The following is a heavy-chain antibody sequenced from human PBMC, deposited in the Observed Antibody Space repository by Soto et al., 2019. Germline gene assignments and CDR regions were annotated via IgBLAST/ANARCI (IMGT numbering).Heavy chain of an antibody. J-gene: IGHJ5*02. CDR1: GYSFTSYW. Sequence: LKISCKGSGYSFTSYWIGWVRQMPGKGLEWMGITYPGDSDTRYSPSFQGQVTISADKSISTAYLQWSSLKASDTAMYYCARSRYDILTGYGWFDPWGQGTLVTVSS. V-gene: IGHV5-51*01. CDR2: TYPGDSDT. CDR3: ARSRYDILTGYGWFDP. D-gene: IGHD3-9*01.